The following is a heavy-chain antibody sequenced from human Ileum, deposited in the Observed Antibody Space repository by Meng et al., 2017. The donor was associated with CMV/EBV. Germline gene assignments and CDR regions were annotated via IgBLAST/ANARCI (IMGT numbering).Heavy chain of an antibody. CDR2: ISLGNGQT. V-gene: IGHV1-18*04. D-gene: IGHD7-27*01. J-gene: IGHJ4*02. CDR3: ARDVWGFDY. Sequence: VNLLQAGAEVKKPWASVKISCKTSGYTFTDHNIGWVRQAPGQGLEWVGWISLGNGQTVYGHKVQGRVTVTTDTSTSTAYMELRSLRSDDTAMYYCARDVWGFDYWGQGTLVTVSS. CDR1: GYTFTDHN.